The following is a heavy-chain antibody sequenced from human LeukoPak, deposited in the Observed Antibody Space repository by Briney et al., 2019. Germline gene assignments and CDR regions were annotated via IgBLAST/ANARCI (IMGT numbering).Heavy chain of an antibody. J-gene: IGHJ4*02. CDR2: MYSDGTT. Sequence: SGGSLRLSCAASGFTFSSYGMSWVRQAPGKGLEWVSLMYSDGTTYYADSVKGRFTISRDNSKNTLYLQMNSLRAEDTAVYYCARRAGGYSHPYDYWGQGTLVTVSS. CDR3: ARRAGGYSHPYDY. D-gene: IGHD4-23*01. CDR1: GFTFSSYG. V-gene: IGHV3-53*01.